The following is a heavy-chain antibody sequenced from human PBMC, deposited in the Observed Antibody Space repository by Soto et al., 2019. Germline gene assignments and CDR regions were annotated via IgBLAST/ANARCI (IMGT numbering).Heavy chain of an antibody. Sequence: GGSLRLSCAASGFTFGTYGMHWVRQAPGKGLEWVALVSYDGSNKNYADSVKGRFAISRDNSKNTLYLQMNMLRTEDTAVYYCAKDLGFCSGGSSYSEGYFDYWGQGA. CDR1: GFTFGTYG. D-gene: IGHD2-15*01. CDR2: VSYDGSNK. V-gene: IGHV3-30*18. J-gene: IGHJ4*02. CDR3: AKDLGFCSGGSSYSEGYFDY.